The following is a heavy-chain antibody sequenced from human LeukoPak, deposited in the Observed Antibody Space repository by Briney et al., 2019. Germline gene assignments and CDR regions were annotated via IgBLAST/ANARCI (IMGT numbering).Heavy chain of an antibody. D-gene: IGHD6-13*01. CDR1: GFTFGKYW. CDR3: AKTRPLDSSSWSHGDY. V-gene: IGHV3-7*03. CDR2: IKLDGSEK. Sequence: GGSLRLSCVASGFTFGKYWMSWVRQAPGKGLEWVANIKLDGSEKNYVDSVKGRFTISRDNSKNTLYLQMNSLRAEDTAVYYCAKTRPLDSSSWSHGDYWGQGTLVTVSS. J-gene: IGHJ4*02.